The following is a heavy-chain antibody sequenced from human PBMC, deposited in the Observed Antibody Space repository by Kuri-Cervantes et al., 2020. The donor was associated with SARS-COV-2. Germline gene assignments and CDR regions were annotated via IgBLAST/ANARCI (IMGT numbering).Heavy chain of an antibody. J-gene: IGHJ6*02. Sequence: GEPLKISCAASGFTFSSYSMNWVRQAPGKGLEWVSSISSSSSYIYYADSVKGRFTISRDNAKNSLYLQMNSLRAEDTAVYYCARDFDPSLRFLEWLPPARDYGMDVCGQATTVTVSS. CDR3: ARDFDPSLRFLEWLPPARDYGMDV. CDR1: GFTFSSYS. CDR2: ISSSSSYI. V-gene: IGHV3-21*01. D-gene: IGHD3-3*01.